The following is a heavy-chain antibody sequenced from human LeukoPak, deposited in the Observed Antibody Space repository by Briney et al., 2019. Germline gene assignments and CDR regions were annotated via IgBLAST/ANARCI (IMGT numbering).Heavy chain of an antibody. J-gene: IGHJ4*02. Sequence: PGGSLRLSCAASGFTFSSYTMSWVRQAPGKGLEWVSTISGSGSSTYYADSVKGRFTISRDNSKNTLYLQMNSLRAEDTAVYYCAKGWLRLDFDYWGQGTLVTVSS. D-gene: IGHD5-12*01. V-gene: IGHV3-23*01. CDR1: GFTFSSYT. CDR3: AKGWLRLDFDY. CDR2: ISGSGSST.